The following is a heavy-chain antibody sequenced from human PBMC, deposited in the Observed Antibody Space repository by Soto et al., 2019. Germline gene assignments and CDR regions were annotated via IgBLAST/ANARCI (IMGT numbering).Heavy chain of an antibody. CDR2: ISYDGSNK. V-gene: IGHV3-30*03. CDR1: GFTFSSYG. Sequence: PGGSLRLSCAASGFTFSSYGMHWVRQAPGKGLEWGAVISYDGSNKYYADSVKGRFTISRDNSKNTLYLQMNSLRAEDTAVYYCAIWDQTSPFDYWGQGTLVTSPQ. J-gene: IGHJ4*02. D-gene: IGHD3-16*01. CDR3: AIWDQTSPFDY.